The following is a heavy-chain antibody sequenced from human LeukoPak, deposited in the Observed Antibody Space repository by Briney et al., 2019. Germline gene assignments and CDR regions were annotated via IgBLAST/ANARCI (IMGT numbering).Heavy chain of an antibody. J-gene: IGHJ4*02. CDR3: AKENTKTPFRPGEATMTKGYFDY. CDR1: GGSISSYY. CDR2: IYYSGST. Sequence: PSETLSLTCTVSGGSISSYYWSWIRQPPGKGLEWIGYIYYSGSTNYNPSLKSRVTISVDTSKNQFSLKLSSVTAADTAVYYCAKENTKTPFRPGEATMTKGYFDYWGQGTLVTVSS. V-gene: IGHV4-59*12. D-gene: IGHD5-12*01.